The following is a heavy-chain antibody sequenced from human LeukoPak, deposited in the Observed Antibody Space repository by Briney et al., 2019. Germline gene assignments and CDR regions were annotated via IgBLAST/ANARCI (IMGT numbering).Heavy chain of an antibody. Sequence: AAVNVSCKPSGYTFTKCGISWVRQSPGQRLEWMGWISAYNGNTNYAQKLQGRVTMTTDTSTSTAYTELRSLRSDDTAVYYCARDALWFGESSYMDVWGKGTTVTVSS. CDR1: GYTFTKCG. D-gene: IGHD3-10*01. CDR3: ARDALWFGESSYMDV. V-gene: IGHV1-18*01. J-gene: IGHJ6*03. CDR2: ISAYNGNT.